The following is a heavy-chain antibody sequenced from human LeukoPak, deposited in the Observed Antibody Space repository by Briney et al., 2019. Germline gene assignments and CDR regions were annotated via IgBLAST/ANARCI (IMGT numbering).Heavy chain of an antibody. CDR1: GGSISSYY. J-gene: IGHJ5*02. D-gene: IGHD5-18*01. CDR2: IYYSGST. V-gene: IGHV4-59*01. CDR3: AGAKEGYSYGYWLFDP. Sequence: SETLSLTCTVSGGSISSYYWSWIRQPPGKGLEWIGYIYYSGSTNYNPSLKSRVTISVDTSKNQFSLKLSSVTAADTAVYYCAGAKEGYSYGYWLFDPWGQGTLVTVSS.